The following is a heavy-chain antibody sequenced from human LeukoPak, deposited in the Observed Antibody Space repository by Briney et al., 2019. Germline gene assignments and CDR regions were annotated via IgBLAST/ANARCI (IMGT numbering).Heavy chain of an antibody. V-gene: IGHV3-43*02. Sequence: PGGSLRLSCAASGFDFDDHAMHWVRQAPGKGLEWVSLISGDGGTTYYADSVKGRFTISRDNSKNSLYVQMNSLTSEDTALYYCAKDSGHSGYGPHPLDYWGQGTLVTVSS. CDR2: ISGDGGTT. CDR3: AKDSGHSGYGPHPLDY. CDR1: GFDFDDHA. J-gene: IGHJ4*02. D-gene: IGHD5-12*01.